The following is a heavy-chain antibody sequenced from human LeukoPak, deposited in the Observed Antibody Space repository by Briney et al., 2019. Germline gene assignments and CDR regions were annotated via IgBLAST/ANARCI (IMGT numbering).Heavy chain of an antibody. D-gene: IGHD3-22*01. CDR3: ATYSSLNRREFQY. J-gene: IGHJ1*01. Sequence: RTGGSLRLSCEGSGFTFSNYWMGWVRQAPGKGLQWVANIKTDGSEKYYVDSVKGRFTNSRDNAKNSLYLQMNSLRAEDTAVYYCATYSSLNRREFQYWGQGTLLTVSS. CDR2: IKTDGSEK. V-gene: IGHV3-7*01. CDR1: GFTFSNYW.